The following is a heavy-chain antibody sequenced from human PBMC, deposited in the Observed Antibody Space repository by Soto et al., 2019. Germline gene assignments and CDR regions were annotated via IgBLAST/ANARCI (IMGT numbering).Heavy chain of an antibody. CDR3: ARGAADTAMVDS. J-gene: IGHJ4*02. Sequence: SETLSLTCTVSGGSIRSYYWTWIRQPPGKGLEWLGYIFYSGSTFYNPSLRSRVTISIHTSKSQFSLQLTSVTAADTAVYYCARGAADTAMVDSWGQGTLVTVSS. CDR1: GGSIRSYY. D-gene: IGHD5-18*01. V-gene: IGHV4-59*01. CDR2: IFYSGST.